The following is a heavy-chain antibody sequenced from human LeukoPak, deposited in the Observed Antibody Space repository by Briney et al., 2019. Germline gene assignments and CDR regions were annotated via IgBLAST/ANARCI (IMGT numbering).Heavy chain of an antibody. CDR3: ARGSNYYDSSGYYSAVWYYYYYYMDV. V-gene: IGHV4-34*01. J-gene: IGHJ6*03. CDR1: GGSFSGYY. Sequence: SETLSLTCAVYGGSFSGYYWSWIRQPPGKGLEWIGEINHSGSTNHNPSLKSRVTISADTSKNQFSLKLSSVTAADTAVYYCARGSNYYDSSGYYSAVWYYYYYYMDVWGKGTTVTVSS. CDR2: INHSGST. D-gene: IGHD3-22*01.